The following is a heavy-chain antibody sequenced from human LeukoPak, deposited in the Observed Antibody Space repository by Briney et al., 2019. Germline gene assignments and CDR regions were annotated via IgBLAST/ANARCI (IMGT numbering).Heavy chain of an antibody. Sequence: PSETLSLTCTVSGGSISSYYWSWIRQPPGKGLEWIGYIYYSGSTNYNPSLKSRVTISVDTSKNQFSLKLSSVTAADTAVYHCARGLGAVAGTGEYDYWGQGTLVTVSS. D-gene: IGHD6-19*01. CDR3: ARGLGAVAGTGEYDY. CDR1: GGSISSYY. J-gene: IGHJ4*02. CDR2: IYYSGST. V-gene: IGHV4-59*01.